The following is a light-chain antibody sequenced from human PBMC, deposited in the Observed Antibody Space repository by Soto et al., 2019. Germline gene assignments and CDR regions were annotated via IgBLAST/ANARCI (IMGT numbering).Light chain of an antibody. J-gene: IGLJ1*01. CDR2: EVS. V-gene: IGLV2-8*01. Sequence: QSALIQPPSASGSPGQSVTISCTGTSSDVGGYNYVSWYQQHPGKAPKLMIYEVSKRPSGVPDRFSGSKSGNTASLTVSGLQAEDEADYYCSSYAGSNNWNFGTGTKLTVL. CDR3: SSYAGSNNWN. CDR1: SSDVGGYNY.